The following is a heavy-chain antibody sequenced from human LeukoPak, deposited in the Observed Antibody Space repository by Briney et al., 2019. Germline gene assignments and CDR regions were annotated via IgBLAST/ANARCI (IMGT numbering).Heavy chain of an antibody. J-gene: IGHJ4*02. D-gene: IGHD2-15*01. CDR2: ISGSGGST. V-gene: IGHV3-23*01. CDR3: ARGSSVVGLD. CDR1: GFTFSSYA. Sequence: PGGSLRLSCAASGFTFSSYAMGWVRQAPGEGLEWVSGISGSGGSTYYADSVKGRFTMSRDNSKNTLYLQMNSLRAEDTAVYYCARGSSVVGLDWGQGTLVTVSS.